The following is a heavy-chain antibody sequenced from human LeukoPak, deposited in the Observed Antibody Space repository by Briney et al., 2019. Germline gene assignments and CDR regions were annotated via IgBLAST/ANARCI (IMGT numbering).Heavy chain of an antibody. V-gene: IGHV4-39*01. CDR1: GGSISSSSYY. D-gene: IGHD6-13*01. Sequence: SETLSLTCTVSGGSISSSSYYWGWIRQPPGKGLEWIGEINHSGSTNYNPSLKSRVTISVDTSKNQFSLKLSSVTAADTAVYYCARSKYSSSLSLFDIWGQGTMVTVSS. J-gene: IGHJ3*02. CDR2: INHSGST. CDR3: ARSKYSSSLSLFDI.